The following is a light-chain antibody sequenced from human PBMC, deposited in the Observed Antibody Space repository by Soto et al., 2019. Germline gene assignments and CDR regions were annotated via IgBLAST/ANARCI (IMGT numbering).Light chain of an antibody. Sequence: IGLTQSQGTLSLSPGERATLSCRASQSVSSSYLAWYQQKPGQAPRLLIYGASSRATGIPDRFSGSGSGTDFTLTISRLKTEDFGGYYCQQYGISPVTFGQGTKLEIK. V-gene: IGKV3-20*01. J-gene: IGKJ2*01. CDR2: GAS. CDR1: QSVSSSY. CDR3: QQYGISPVT.